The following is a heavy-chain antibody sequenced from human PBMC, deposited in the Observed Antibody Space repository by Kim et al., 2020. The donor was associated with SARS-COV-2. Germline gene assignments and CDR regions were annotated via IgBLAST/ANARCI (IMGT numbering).Heavy chain of an antibody. J-gene: IGHJ4*02. CDR2: IYYLGST. CDR1: GGSISSSY. Sequence: SETLSHTCTVSGGSISSSYWNWIRQPPGKGLEWIGYIYYLGSTNYNPSLKSRVTISVDTSKNQFSLKLSSVTAADTAVYYCARSPLCLPFDYWGQGTLVT. V-gene: IGHV4-59*01. D-gene: IGHD3-10*02. CDR3: ARSPLCLPFDY.